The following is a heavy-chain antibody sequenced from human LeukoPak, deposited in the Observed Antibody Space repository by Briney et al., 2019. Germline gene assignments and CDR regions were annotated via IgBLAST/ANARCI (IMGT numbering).Heavy chain of an antibody. J-gene: IGHJ4*02. D-gene: IGHD3-10*01. CDR3: ALLWFGELSFFDY. CDR1: GFTFSSYS. Sequence: PGGSLRLSCAASGFTFSSYSMNWVRQAPGEGPEWVSYISSSSSTIYYADSVKGRFTTSRDNAKNSLYLQMNSLRAEDTAVYYCALLWFGELSFFDYWGQGTLVTVSS. CDR2: ISSSSSTI. V-gene: IGHV3-48*01.